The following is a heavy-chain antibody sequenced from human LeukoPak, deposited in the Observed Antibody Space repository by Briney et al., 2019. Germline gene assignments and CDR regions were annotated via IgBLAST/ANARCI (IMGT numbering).Heavy chain of an antibody. J-gene: IGHJ6*02. CDR1: GGTFSSYA. Sequence: EASVKVSCKASGGTFSSYAISWVRQAPGQGLEWMGGIIPIFGTANYAQKFQGRVTITADESTSTAYMELSSLTSEDTAVYYCARSKGRRTSGYNHYYAMDVWGQGTTVTVSS. CDR3: ARSKGRRTSGYNHYYAMDV. V-gene: IGHV1-69*01. CDR2: IIPIFGTA. D-gene: IGHD3-22*01.